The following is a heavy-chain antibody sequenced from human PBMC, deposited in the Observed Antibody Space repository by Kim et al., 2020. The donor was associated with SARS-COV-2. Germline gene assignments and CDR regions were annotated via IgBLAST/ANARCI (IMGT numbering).Heavy chain of an antibody. V-gene: IGHV1-24*01. CDR3: ATGVGSYLGY. CDR2: ET. J-gene: IGHJ4*02. Sequence: ETIYAQKFQGRVTMTEDTSTDTAYMELSSLRSEDTAVYYCATGVGSYLGYWGQGTLVTVSS. D-gene: IGHD1-26*01.